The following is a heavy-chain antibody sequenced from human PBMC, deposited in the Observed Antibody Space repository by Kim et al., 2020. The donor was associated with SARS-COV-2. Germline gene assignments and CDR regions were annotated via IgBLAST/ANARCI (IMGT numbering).Heavy chain of an antibody. CDR3: ARLSSGPEAFDI. CDR2: I. J-gene: IGHJ3*02. D-gene: IGHD7-27*01. Sequence: IDYGDSLTGRFTISRDNANRSIYLQMNSVGAEDTALYYCARLSSGPEAFDIWGQGTMVTVSS. V-gene: IGHV3-48*03.